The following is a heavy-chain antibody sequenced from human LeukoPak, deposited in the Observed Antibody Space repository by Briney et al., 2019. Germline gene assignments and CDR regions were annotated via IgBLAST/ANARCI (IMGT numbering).Heavy chain of an antibody. D-gene: IGHD3-22*01. CDR3: ARERLAFDYYDSSGYCFFDY. Sequence: SETLSLTCTVSGYSISSGYYWGWIRQPPGKGLEWIGSIYHSGSTYYNPSLKSRVTISVDTSKNQFSLKLSSVTAADTAVYYCARERLAFDYYDSSGYCFFDYWGQGTLVTVSS. CDR2: IYHSGST. V-gene: IGHV4-38-2*02. J-gene: IGHJ4*02. CDR1: GYSISSGYY.